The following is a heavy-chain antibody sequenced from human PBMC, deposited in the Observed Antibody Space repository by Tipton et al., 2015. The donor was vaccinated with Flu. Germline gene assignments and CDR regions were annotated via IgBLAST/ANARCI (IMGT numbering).Heavy chain of an antibody. D-gene: IGHD6-13*01. CDR2: IDSAGDT. CDR1: GFTFSSYD. J-gene: IGHJ6*02. Sequence: GSLRLSCAASGFTFSSYDMHWVRQATGEGLQWVSGIDSAGDTYYLDSVKGRFTVSRDNAKNSLYLQMNSLRAGDTAVYFCARGPLPDSNWYNGMDVWGQGTTVTVPS. V-gene: IGHV3-13*01. CDR3: ARGPLPDSNWYNGMDV.